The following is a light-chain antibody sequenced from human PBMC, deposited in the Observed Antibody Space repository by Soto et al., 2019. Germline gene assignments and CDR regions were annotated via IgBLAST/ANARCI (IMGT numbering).Light chain of an antibody. CDR1: QSVSSSY. CDR3: QQYGSATRPT. CDR2: GAS. V-gene: IGKV3-20*01. Sequence: EIAFTQAPSTLFPSETYTATLSFRSSQSVSSSYLAWYQQKPGQAPRLLIYGASSRATGIPDRFSGSGSGTDLTLTISRLEPEDFAVYYYQQYGSATRPTFGQGTKVEIK. J-gene: IGKJ1*01.